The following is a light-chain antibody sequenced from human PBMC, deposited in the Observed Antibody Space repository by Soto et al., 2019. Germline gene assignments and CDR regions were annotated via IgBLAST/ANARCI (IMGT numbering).Light chain of an antibody. CDR3: KQYNDNWR. CDR2: KAS. CDR1: QSISSW. Sequence: DIQMTQSPSTLSASVGDRVTITCRASQSISSWLAWYQQKPGTAPNLLIYKASTLQSGVPSRFSGSGSGTEFTLTISSLQLFYSATYYCKQYNDNWRFGKGTRVDIK. V-gene: IGKV1-5*03. J-gene: IGKJ1*01.